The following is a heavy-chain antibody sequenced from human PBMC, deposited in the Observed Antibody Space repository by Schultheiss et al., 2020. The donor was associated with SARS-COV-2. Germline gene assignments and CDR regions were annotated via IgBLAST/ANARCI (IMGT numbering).Heavy chain of an antibody. CDR3: ANLKGQGGFDY. J-gene: IGHJ4*02. V-gene: IGHV3-48*04. D-gene: IGHD3-16*01. Sequence: GGSLRLSCAASGFTFSSYAMSWVRQAPGKGLEWVSYISSSSSTIYYADSVKGRFTISRDNAKNSLYLQMNSLRAEDTAVYYCANLKGQGGFDYWGQGTLVTVSS. CDR1: GFTFSSYA. CDR2: ISSSSSTI.